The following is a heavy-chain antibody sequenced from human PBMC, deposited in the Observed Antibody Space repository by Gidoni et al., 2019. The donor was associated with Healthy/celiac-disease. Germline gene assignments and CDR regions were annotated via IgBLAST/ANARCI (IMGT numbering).Heavy chain of an antibody. Sequence: VPLVESGGGVVQPGRSLILSFSASGFPFSRYGMHWVRQAPGKGLEWVAVRWYDGSNKDYADSVKGRFTISRDNSKNTLYLQMNSLRAEDTAVYYCARDGADYYDSSGYPDYWGQGTLVTVSS. CDR1: GFPFSRYG. CDR2: RWYDGSNK. D-gene: IGHD3-22*01. CDR3: ARDGADYYDSSGYPDY. J-gene: IGHJ4*02. V-gene: IGHV3-33*01.